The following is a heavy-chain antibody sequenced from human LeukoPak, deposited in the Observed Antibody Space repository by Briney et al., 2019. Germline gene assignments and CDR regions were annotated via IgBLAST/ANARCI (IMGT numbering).Heavy chain of an antibody. CDR2: INHSGST. V-gene: IGHV4-34*01. Sequence: PSETLSLTCAVYGGSFSGYYWSWIRQPPGKGLEWIGEINHSGSTNYNPSLKSRVTISVDTSKNQFSLKLSSVTAADTAVYYCARASYGFDYWGQGALVTVSS. D-gene: IGHD3-10*01. CDR1: GGSFSGYY. J-gene: IGHJ4*02. CDR3: ARASYGFDY.